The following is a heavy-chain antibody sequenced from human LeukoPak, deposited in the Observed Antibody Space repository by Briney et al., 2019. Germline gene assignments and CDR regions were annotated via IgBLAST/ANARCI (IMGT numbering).Heavy chain of an antibody. CDR3: AELGITMIGGV. D-gene: IGHD3-10*02. CDR2: ISSSGSTI. CDR1: GFTFSSYG. Sequence: GGSLRLSCAASGFTFSSYGMYWVRQAPGKGLEWVSYISSSGSTIYYADSVKDRFTISRDNAKNSLYLQMNSLRAEDTAVYYCAELGITMIGGVWGKGTTVTISS. V-gene: IGHV3-48*04. J-gene: IGHJ6*04.